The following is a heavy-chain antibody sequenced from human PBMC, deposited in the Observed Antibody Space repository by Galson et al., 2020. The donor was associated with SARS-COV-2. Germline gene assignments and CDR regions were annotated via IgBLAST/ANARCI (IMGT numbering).Heavy chain of an antibody. Sequence: ASVKVSCKTSGYTFNNYFIHWVRQAPGQGLEWMGCINPNSGGARFAQKFQGRVSVTRDTSISTVYMELTRLRSDDMAVYYCARDLNPYSDFWSGDTIPTSWFDPWGQGTLVTVSS. V-gene: IGHV1-2*02. CDR1: GYTFNNYF. D-gene: IGHD3-3*01. CDR3: ARDLNPYSDFWSGDTIPTSWFDP. J-gene: IGHJ5*02. CDR2: INPNSGGA.